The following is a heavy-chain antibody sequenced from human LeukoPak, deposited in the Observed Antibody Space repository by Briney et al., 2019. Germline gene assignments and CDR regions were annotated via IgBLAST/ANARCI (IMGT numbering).Heavy chain of an antibody. D-gene: IGHD3-16*01. CDR3: GRAFPPLRTSSAGDL. V-gene: IGHV3-21*01. CDR2: ISGLSSYT. J-gene: IGHJ4*02. Sequence: GGSLRLSCSASGFTFSDYYMNWVCQAPGKGLEWVSSISGLSSYTYYGESVKGRFSISRDNAKNSLYLQMNSLGAEDTATYYCGRAFPPLRTSSAGDLWGQGILVTVSS. CDR1: GFTFSDYY.